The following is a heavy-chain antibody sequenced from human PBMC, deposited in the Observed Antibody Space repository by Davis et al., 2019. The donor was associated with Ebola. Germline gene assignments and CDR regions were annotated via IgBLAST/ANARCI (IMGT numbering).Heavy chain of an antibody. J-gene: IGHJ5*02. CDR2: ISAYNGNT. V-gene: IGHV1-18*01. CDR3: ARSWATVNWFDP. D-gene: IGHD4-11*01. Sequence: ASVKVSCKASGYTFTSYGISWVLQPAAHGLESMVWISAYNGNTNYAQKLQGRVTMTTDTSTSTAYMELRSLRADDTAVYYCARSWATVNWFDPWGQGTLVTVSS. CDR1: GYTFTSYG.